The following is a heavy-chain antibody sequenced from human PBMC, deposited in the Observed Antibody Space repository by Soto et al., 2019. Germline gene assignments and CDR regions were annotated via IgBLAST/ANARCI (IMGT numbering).Heavy chain of an antibody. D-gene: IGHD3-9*01. CDR2: IYWDDDK. J-gene: IGHJ4*02. Sequence: QITLKESGPTLVKPTQTLTLTCTFSGFSLSTSGVGVGWIRQPPGKALEWLAVIYWDDDKRSSSSLKSRLTITKDTSKNQVVLTMTNMDPVDTATYYCAHHPYNVLAPYSFDYWARESWSPSP. V-gene: IGHV2-5*02. CDR1: GFSLSTSGVG. CDR3: AHHPYNVLAPYSFDY.